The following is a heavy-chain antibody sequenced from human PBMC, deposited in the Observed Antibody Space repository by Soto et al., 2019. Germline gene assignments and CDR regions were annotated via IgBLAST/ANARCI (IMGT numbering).Heavy chain of an antibody. CDR2: TYYRSKWYC. V-gene: IGHV6-1*01. Sequence: SPTLSLPCXITGDSVSSNSAGWSWVKQSPSRGLEWLGRTYYRSKWYCEYAVSVRGRITINPDTSKNQYSLQLNSVTPEDTAVYFCARGEQYSGRIFDYWGQGTLVTVSS. CDR3: ARGEQYSGRIFDY. CDR1: GDSVSSNSAG. D-gene: IGHD1-26*01. J-gene: IGHJ4*01.